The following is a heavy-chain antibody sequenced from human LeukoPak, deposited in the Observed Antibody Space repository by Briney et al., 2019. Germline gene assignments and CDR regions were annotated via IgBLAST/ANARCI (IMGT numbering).Heavy chain of an antibody. V-gene: IGHV4-34*01. CDR2: INHSGST. CDR3: ATGSGGSSWGYDAFDI. D-gene: IGHD6-13*01. J-gene: IGHJ3*02. CDR1: GGSFSGYY. Sequence: SETLSLTCAVYGGSFSGYYWSWIRQPPGKGLEWIGEINHSGSTNYNPSLKSRVTISVDTSKNQFSLKLSSVTAADTAVYYYATGSGGSSWGYDAFDIWGQGTMVTVSS.